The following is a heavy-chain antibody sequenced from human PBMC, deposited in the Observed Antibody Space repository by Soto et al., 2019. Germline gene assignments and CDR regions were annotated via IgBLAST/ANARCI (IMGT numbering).Heavy chain of an antibody. CDR2: INPNSGGT. J-gene: IGHJ5*02. CDR3: ARGRGNSGYDYTHWFDP. Sequence: QVQLVQSGAEVKKPGASVKVSCKASGYTFTGYYMHWVRQAPGQGLEWMGWINPNSGGTNYAQKFQGWVTMTRDTSISTAYMELSRLRSDDTAVYYCARGRGNSGYDYTHWFDPWGQGTLVTVSS. CDR1: GYTFTGYY. V-gene: IGHV1-2*04. D-gene: IGHD5-12*01.